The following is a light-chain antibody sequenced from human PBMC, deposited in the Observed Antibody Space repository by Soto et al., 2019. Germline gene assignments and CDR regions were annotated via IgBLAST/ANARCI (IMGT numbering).Light chain of an antibody. CDR2: GAS. J-gene: IGKJ3*01. CDR3: QQFGSSPGFT. CDR1: QSINSRY. V-gene: IGKV3-20*01. Sequence: EIVLTQSPGTLSLSPGERATLSCRASQSINSRYLAWYQQKPGQAPRLLIYGASSRGTGIPDRFSGSGSGTDFSLTISILEPEDVAVYYCQQFGSSPGFTFGPGTKVDIK.